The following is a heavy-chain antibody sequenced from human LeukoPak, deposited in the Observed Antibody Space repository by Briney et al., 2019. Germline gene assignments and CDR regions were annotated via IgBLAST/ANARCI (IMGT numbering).Heavy chain of an antibody. J-gene: IGHJ5*02. Sequence: GGSLRLSCAASGFTFSSYAMSWVRQAPGKGLEWVSGISGGGGSTYQADSVKGRFTISRDNSKNTLYLQMNSLRAEDTAVYYCARETVVPAAKEGGWFDPWGQGTLVTVSS. CDR1: GFTFSSYA. D-gene: IGHD2-2*01. V-gene: IGHV3-23*01. CDR2: ISGGGGST. CDR3: ARETVVPAAKEGGWFDP.